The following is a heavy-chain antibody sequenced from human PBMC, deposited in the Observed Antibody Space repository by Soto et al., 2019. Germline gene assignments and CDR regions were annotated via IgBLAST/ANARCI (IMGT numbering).Heavy chain of an antibody. CDR2: ISSSSTI. V-gene: IGHV3-48*01. Sequence: EVQLVESGGDLVQPGGSLRLSCAASGFTFSTYSMNWVRQAPGKGLEWVSSISSSSTIYYAGSVKGRFTISRDNVQNSLYLQMPSLRAEYTAVYYCARERGSGWTFDYWGQGTLVTVSS. CDR3: ARERGSGWTFDY. D-gene: IGHD6-19*01. CDR1: GFTFSTYS. J-gene: IGHJ4*02.